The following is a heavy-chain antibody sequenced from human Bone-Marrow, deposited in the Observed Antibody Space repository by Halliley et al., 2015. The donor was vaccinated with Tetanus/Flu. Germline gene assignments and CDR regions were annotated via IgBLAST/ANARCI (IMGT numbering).Heavy chain of an antibody. D-gene: IGHD3-16*01. Sequence: GVEGISSIHSSSNYIYYADSVKGRFTISRDNARKSLFLQMSSLRSDDTAVYYCARVVGEQRNEDWGQGTLVTVSS. CDR3: ARVVGEQRNED. V-gene: IGHV3-21*01. J-gene: IGHJ4*02. CDR2: IHSSSNYI.